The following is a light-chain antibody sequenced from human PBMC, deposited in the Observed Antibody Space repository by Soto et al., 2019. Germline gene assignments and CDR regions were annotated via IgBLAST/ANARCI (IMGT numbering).Light chain of an antibody. Sequence: EIVLPQSPGTLSLSPGERATLSCSASQSVSSSYLAWYQQKPGQAPRLLIYGASSRATGIPDRFSGSGSGTDFTLTISRLEPEDFAVYYCQQYGSSPSGTFGQGTKVEIK. CDR2: GAS. CDR1: QSVSSSY. J-gene: IGKJ1*01. V-gene: IGKV3-20*01. CDR3: QQYGSSPSGT.